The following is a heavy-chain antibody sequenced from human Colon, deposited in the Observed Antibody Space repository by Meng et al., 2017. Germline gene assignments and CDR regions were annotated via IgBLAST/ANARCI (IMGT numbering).Heavy chain of an antibody. CDR1: GGSFSGYY. Sequence: QVQLQQWGAELLKPAETLSLTCAVYGGSFSGYYWSWIRQPPGKGLEWIGEINHSGSTNYNPSLKSRVTISVDTSKNQFSLKLSSVTAADTAVYYCARGIPFEGPYYGYWGQGTLVTVSS. J-gene: IGHJ4*02. D-gene: IGHD3-16*01. CDR2: INHSGST. V-gene: IGHV4-34*01. CDR3: ARGIPFEGPYYGY.